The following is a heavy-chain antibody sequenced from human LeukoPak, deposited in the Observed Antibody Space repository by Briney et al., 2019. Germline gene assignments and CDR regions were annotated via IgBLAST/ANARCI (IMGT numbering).Heavy chain of an antibody. Sequence: SETLSLTCTVPGGSVSSGSYYWSWIRQPPGKGLEWIGYIYYSGSTNYNPSLKSRVTISVDTSKNQFSLKLSSVTAADTAVYYCARGSGSGSYYPDYWGQGTLVTVSS. J-gene: IGHJ4*02. V-gene: IGHV4-61*01. CDR3: ARGSGSGSYYPDY. D-gene: IGHD3-10*01. CDR2: IYYSGST. CDR1: GGSVSSGSYY.